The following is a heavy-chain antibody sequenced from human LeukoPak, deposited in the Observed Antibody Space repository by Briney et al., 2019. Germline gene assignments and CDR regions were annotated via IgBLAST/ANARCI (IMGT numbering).Heavy chain of an antibody. V-gene: IGHV4-4*07. Sequence: SETLSLTCTVSGGPISSYYWSWIRQPAGKGLEWIGRIYTSGSTNYNPSLKSRVTMSVDTSKNQFSLKLSSVIAADTAVYYCARGLYYYDSSGYYYYFDYWGQGTLVTVSS. CDR2: IYTSGST. J-gene: IGHJ4*02. D-gene: IGHD3-22*01. CDR1: GGPISSYY. CDR3: ARGLYYYDSSGYYYYFDY.